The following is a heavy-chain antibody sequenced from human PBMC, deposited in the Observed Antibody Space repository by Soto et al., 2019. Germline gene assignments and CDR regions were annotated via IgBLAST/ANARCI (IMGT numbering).Heavy chain of an antibody. J-gene: IGHJ4*02. D-gene: IGHD1-1*01. Sequence: TCNFLNSVLPVLGQGLEWKGWINPNSGGTHYADQFHGRVTMTWDTSISTVYMELNSLTSDDTAVYYCAREKATSENECRDYWGQGTLVTVPQ. CDR2: INPNSGGT. CDR1: TCNF. V-gene: IGHV1-2*07. CDR3: AREKATSENECRDY.